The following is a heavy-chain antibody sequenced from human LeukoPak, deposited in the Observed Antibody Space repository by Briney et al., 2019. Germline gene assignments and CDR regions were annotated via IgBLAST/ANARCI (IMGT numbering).Heavy chain of an antibody. Sequence: SETLSLTCAVPGYSISSGYYWGWIRQPPGKGLEWIGDIDHRGTATYNPSLKSRLTISADASKNQFSLKLNSVTDADTAVYYCAVGITILGVAASFDSWGQGNLVIVSS. V-gene: IGHV4-38-2*01. J-gene: IGHJ4*02. D-gene: IGHD3-3*01. CDR3: AVGITILGVAASFDS. CDR2: IDHRGTA. CDR1: GYSISSGYY.